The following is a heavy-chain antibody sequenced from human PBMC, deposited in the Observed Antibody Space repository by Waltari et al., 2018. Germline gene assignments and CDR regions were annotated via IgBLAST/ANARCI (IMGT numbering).Heavy chain of an antibody. CDR2: IHRSGDT. J-gene: IGHJ5*02. Sequence: QVQLQESGPGLVKPSETLSLSCTVSGYSISSGYFWDWVRQPPGKGLEWIASIHRSGDTYYSPSLKSRFTISVDTSRNQFSLNLSSVTASDTAVYYCARRGSLGFNWFDPWGQGTLVTVSS. CDR1: GYSISSGYF. CDR3: ARRGSLGFNWFDP. V-gene: IGHV4-38-2*02.